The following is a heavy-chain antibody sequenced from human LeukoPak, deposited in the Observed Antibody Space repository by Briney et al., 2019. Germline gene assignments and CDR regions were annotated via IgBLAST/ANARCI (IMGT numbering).Heavy chain of an antibody. V-gene: IGHV3-74*01. CDR3: ATGAGSGNNRPPDVFDI. Sequence: GGSLRLSCEASGLTFSRYWMHWVRQPPGGGLVWVSRINPDGSTTKYADSVKGRFTISRDNAKNTLYLQMNSQGVEDTATYHCATGAGSGNNRPPDVFDIWGQGALVTVSS. CDR2: INPDGSTT. CDR1: GLTFSRYW. J-gene: IGHJ3*02. D-gene: IGHD4-23*01.